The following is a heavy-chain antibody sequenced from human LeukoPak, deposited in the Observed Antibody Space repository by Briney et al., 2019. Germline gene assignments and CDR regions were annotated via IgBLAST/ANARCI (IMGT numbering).Heavy chain of an antibody. V-gene: IGHV3-23*01. J-gene: IGHJ4*02. CDR3: ARNRGAPTLFY. CDR1: GFTFSSYA. D-gene: IGHD7-27*01. CDR2: ISGSGGST. Sequence: GGSLRLSCAASGFTFSSYAMSWVCQAPGKGLEWVSAISGSGGSTYYADSVKGRFTISRDNSKNTLYLQMNSLRAEDTAVYYCARNRGAPTLFYWGQGTLVTVSS.